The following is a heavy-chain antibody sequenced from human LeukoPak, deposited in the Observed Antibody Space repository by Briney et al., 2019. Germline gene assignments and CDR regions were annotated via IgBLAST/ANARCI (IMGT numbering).Heavy chain of an antibody. D-gene: IGHD6-19*01. Sequence: ASVKVSCKASGGTFSSYAISWVRQAPGQGLEWMGGIIPIFGTANYAQKFQGRVTITADKSTSTAYMELSSLRSEDTAVYYCARQGVASSGWYNYHYYGMDVWGKGTTVTAST. V-gene: IGHV1-69*06. J-gene: IGHJ6*04. CDR3: ARQGVASSGWYNYHYYGMDV. CDR2: IIPIFGTA. CDR1: GGTFSSYA.